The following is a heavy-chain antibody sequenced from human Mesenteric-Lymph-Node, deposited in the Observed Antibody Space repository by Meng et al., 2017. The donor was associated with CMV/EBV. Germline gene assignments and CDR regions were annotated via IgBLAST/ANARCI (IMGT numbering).Heavy chain of an antibody. D-gene: IGHD2-2*02. CDR2: ISHSGST. CDR3: ARLYCSSTGCHSWFDP. Sequence: YGGSFSGYYWRWIRQPPGKGLEWIGEISHSGSTNYNPSLKSRVTISVDTSKNQFSLKLNSVTAADTAVYYCARLYCSSTGCHSWFDPWGQGTLVTVSS. J-gene: IGHJ5*02. V-gene: IGHV4-34*01. CDR1: GGSFSGYY.